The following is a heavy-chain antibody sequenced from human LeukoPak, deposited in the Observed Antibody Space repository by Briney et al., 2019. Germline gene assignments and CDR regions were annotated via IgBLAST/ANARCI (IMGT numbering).Heavy chain of an antibody. CDR2: IIPIFGTA. D-gene: IGHD2-15*01. CDR1: GGTFSSYA. J-gene: IGHJ6*03. CDR3: ARDGGYSSPRGGRFTYYYYMDV. Sequence: ASVKVSCKASGGTFSSYAISWVRQAPGQGLEWMGGIIPIFGTANYAQKFQGRVTITTDESTSTAYMELSSLGSEDTAVYYCARDGGYSSPRGGRFTYYYYMDVWGKGTTVTVSS. V-gene: IGHV1-69*05.